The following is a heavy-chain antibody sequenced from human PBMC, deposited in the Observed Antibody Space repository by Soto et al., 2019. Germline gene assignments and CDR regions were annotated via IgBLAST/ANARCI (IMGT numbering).Heavy chain of an antibody. Sequence: SETLSLTCAVSGGSISSSNWLSWFLQPPVKGLDLIGEIYHIGSTNYNPSLKSRVTISLDNSKNHFSLKLISLTAADTAVYYFAGGDIVLMVYERDYYGMDVWGQGTTVTVSS. D-gene: IGHD2-8*01. CDR3: AGGDIVLMVYERDYYGMDV. CDR1: GGSISSSNW. V-gene: IGHV4-4*02. J-gene: IGHJ6*02. CDR2: IYHIGST.